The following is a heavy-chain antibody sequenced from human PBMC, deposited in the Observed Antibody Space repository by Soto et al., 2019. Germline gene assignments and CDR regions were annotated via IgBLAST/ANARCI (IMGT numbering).Heavy chain of an antibody. D-gene: IGHD1-1*01. J-gene: IGHJ5*02. CDR2: IWYDGSEK. Sequence: QVQLVESGGGVVQPGRSLRLSCEGSGFTFRNHGMHWIRQSPGKGLEWLAVIWYDGSEKYYADSVKGRFTISRDNSKNTLYLQMNSLKVEDTAIYYCARWSNNGVVDPWGQGTVVTVSP. CDR3: ARWSNNGVVDP. V-gene: IGHV3-33*01. CDR1: GFTFRNHG.